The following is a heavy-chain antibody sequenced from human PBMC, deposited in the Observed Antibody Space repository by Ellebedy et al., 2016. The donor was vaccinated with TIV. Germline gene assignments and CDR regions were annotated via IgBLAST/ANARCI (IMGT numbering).Heavy chain of an antibody. CDR1: GGSISSYY. CDR3: ARQGRSRFSSFDY. Sequence: MPSETLSLTCTVSGGSISSYYWSWIRQPPGKGLEWIGYIYYSGSTNYNPSFKSRVTISVDTSKNQFSLKLSSVTAPDTAVYYCARQGRSRFSSFDYWGQGTLVTVSS. V-gene: IGHV4-59*08. J-gene: IGHJ4*02. CDR2: IYYSGST. D-gene: IGHD2-15*01.